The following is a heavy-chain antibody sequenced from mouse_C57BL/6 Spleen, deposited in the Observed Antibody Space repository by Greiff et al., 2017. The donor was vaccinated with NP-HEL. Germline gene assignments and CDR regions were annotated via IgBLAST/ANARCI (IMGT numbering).Heavy chain of an antibody. V-gene: IGHV1-53*01. CDR1: GYTFTSYW. D-gene: IGHD1-1*01. J-gene: IGHJ2*01. Sequence: VQLQQPGTELVKPGASVKLSCKASGYTFTSYWMHWVKQRPGQGLEWIGNINPSNGGTNYNEKFKSKATLTVDKSSSTAYMQLSSLTSEDSAVYYCARSRFNYYGSSYPDYWGQGTTLTVSS. CDR3: ARSRFNYYGSSYPDY. CDR2: INPSNGGT.